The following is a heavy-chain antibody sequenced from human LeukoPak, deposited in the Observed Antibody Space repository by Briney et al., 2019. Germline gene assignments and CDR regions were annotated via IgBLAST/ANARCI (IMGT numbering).Heavy chain of an antibody. D-gene: IGHD3-22*01. CDR2: ISSSSSYI. J-gene: IGHJ4*02. CDR1: GFTFSSYS. Sequence: GGSLRLSCAASGFTFSSYSMNWVRQAPGKGLEWVSSISSSSSYIYYADSVKGRFTISRDNAKNSLYLRMNSLRAEDTAVYYCARPIDSSGYYPSDWGQGTLVTVSS. CDR3: ARPIDSSGYYPSD. V-gene: IGHV3-21*01.